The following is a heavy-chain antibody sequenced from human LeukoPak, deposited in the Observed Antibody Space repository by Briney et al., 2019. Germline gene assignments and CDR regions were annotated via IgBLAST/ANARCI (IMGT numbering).Heavy chain of an antibody. CDR3: AKVQSSGWYGYFDY. CDR1: GFTFSNFE. V-gene: IGHV3-48*03. J-gene: IGHJ4*02. CDR2: IDFTGSTI. D-gene: IGHD6-19*01. Sequence: PGGSLRLSCAASGFTFSNFEMNWVRQAPGKGLEWVSYIDFTGSTIFYADSVKGRFTISRDNSKNTLYLQMNSLRAEDTAVYYCAKVQSSGWYGYFDYWGQGTLVTVSS.